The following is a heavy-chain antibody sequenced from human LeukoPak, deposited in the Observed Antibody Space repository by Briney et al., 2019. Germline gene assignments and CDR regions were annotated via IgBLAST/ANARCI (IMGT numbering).Heavy chain of an antibody. V-gene: IGHV6-1*01. J-gene: IGHJ6*02. CDR2: TYYRSKWYN. Sequence: SQTLSFTCAISGDSVSSNSATWNWIRQSPSRGLEWLGRTYYRSKWYNDYAVSVKSRITINPDTSKNQFSLHMTSVPPEDTAVYFCARATTLVRGLIIKHYYYYGMDVWGQGTTVTVSS. D-gene: IGHD3-10*01. CDR1: GDSVSSNSAT. CDR3: ARATTLVRGLIIKHYYYYGMDV.